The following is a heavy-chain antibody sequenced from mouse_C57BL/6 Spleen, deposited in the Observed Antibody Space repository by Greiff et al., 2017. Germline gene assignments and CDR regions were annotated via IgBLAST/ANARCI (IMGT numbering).Heavy chain of an antibody. J-gene: IGHJ2*01. V-gene: IGHV1-42*01. CDR1: GYSFTGYY. D-gene: IGHD1-1*01. Sequence: EVKLQQSGPELVKPGASVKISCKASGYSFTGYYMNWVKQSPEKSLEWIGEINPSTGGTTYNQKFKAKATLTVDKSSSTAYMQLKSLTSEDSAVYYCARGGITTVPSYWGQGTTLTVSS. CDR2: INPSTGGT. CDR3: ARGGITTVPSY.